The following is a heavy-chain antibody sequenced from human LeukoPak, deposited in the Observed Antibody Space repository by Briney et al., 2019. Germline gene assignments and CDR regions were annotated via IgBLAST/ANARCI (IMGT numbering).Heavy chain of an antibody. CDR1: GFTFTDYT. V-gene: IGHV3-69-1*01. CDR3: ARQLDRSGYYYPGY. J-gene: IGHJ4*02. Sequence: PGGSLRLSCAASGFTFTDYTMNWVRQAPGKGLEWVSSISTSSYIYYADSVKGRFTISRDNAKNSVYVQMNSLRAEDTAVYYCARQLDRSGYYYPGYWGQGALVTVSS. CDR2: ISTSSYI. D-gene: IGHD3-22*01.